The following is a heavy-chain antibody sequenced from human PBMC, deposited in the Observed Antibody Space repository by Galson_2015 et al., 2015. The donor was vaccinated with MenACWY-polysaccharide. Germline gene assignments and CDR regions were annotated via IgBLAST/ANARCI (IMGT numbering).Heavy chain of an antibody. CDR3: TRDLGRITVAGIFFDY. J-gene: IGHJ4*02. V-gene: IGHV1-18*01. Sequence: SVKVSCKASGYTFTNYGINWVRQAPGQGLEWLGWISAYNGNKNYAQKLQGRVTMTTDTSTSTAYMELRSLRSDDTAVYYCTRDLGRITVAGIFFDYWGQGILVTVSS. D-gene: IGHD6-19*01. CDR2: ISAYNGNK. CDR1: GYTFTNYG.